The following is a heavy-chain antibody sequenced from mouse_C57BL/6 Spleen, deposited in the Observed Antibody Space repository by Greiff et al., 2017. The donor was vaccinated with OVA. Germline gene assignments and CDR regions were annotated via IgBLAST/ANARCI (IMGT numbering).Heavy chain of an antibody. CDR3: ATKGVAY. V-gene: IGHV14-4*01. CDR2: IDPENGDT. J-gene: IGHJ3*01. CDR1: GFNIKDDY. Sequence: EVQLQQSGAELVRPGASVKLSCTASGFNIKDDYMHWVKQRPEQGLEWIGWIDPENGDTEYASKFQGKATITADTSSNTASLQLSGLTSEDTAVSYCATKGVAYWGQGTLVTVSA.